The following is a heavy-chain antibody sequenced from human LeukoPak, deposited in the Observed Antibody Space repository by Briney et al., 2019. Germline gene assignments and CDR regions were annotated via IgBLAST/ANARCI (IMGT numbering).Heavy chain of an antibody. J-gene: IGHJ4*02. Sequence: GGSLRLSCAASGFTFSNAWMSWVRQAPGKGLEWVGRIKSKTDGGTTDYAAPVKGRFTISRDDSKNTLYLQMNSLKTEDTAVYYCTTYSSGWYGFDYWGQGTLVTVYS. CDR2: IKSKTDGGTT. V-gene: IGHV3-15*01. D-gene: IGHD6-19*01. CDR1: GFTFSNAW. CDR3: TTYSSGWYGFDY.